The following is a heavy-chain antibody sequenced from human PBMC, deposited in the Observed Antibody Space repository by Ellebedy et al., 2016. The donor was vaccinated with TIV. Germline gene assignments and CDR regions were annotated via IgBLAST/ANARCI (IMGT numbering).Heavy chain of an antibody. D-gene: IGHD5-18*01. CDR2: IISSGTTT. CDR3: APRAGGYTY. Sequence: GESLKISCTASGFTFGTYNMNWVRPAPGRGMEWVSFIISSGTTTHYADSVKGRFTIPRDNDKQSLFLQMSILRAEDTSVYYCAPRAGGYTYWGQGTLVTVSS. J-gene: IGHJ4*02. V-gene: IGHV3-48*03. CDR1: GFTFGTYN.